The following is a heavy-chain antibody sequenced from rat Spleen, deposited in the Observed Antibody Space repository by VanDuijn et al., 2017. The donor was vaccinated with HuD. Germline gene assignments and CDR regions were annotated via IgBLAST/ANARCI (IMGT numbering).Heavy chain of an antibody. Sequence: EVQLVESGGGLVQPGRSMKLSCAASGFTFSNYDMAWVRQAPTKGLEWVASISYDGSSTYYRDSVKGRFTISRDNAKSTLYLQMDSLRSEDTATYYCTTHIPGLWGQGVMVTVSS. CDR3: TTHIPGL. CDR2: ISYDGSST. J-gene: IGHJ2*01. D-gene: IGHD1-4*01. V-gene: IGHV5-20*01. CDR1: GFTFSNYD.